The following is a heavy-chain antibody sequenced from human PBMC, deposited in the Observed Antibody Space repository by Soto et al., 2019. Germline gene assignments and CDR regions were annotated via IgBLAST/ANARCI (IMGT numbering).Heavy chain of an antibody. Sequence: GGSLRLSCAASGFTFSRHWMSWVRQAPGKGLEWVANIKQDGNEIYYVDSVKGRFTISRDNAKNSLYLQMHSLRAADTAVYYCARGSFEVVTAIYCYYAMDVWGQGTTVTVSS. CDR2: IKQDGNEI. CDR3: ARGSFEVVTAIYCYYAMDV. CDR1: GFTFSRHW. J-gene: IGHJ6*02. D-gene: IGHD2-21*02. V-gene: IGHV3-7*04.